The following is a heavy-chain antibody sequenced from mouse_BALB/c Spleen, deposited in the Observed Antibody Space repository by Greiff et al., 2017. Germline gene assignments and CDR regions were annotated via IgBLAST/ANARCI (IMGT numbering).Heavy chain of an antibody. V-gene: IGHV14-3*02. CDR2: IDPANGNT. D-gene: IGHD2-1*01. CDR1: GFNIKDTY. Sequence: EVKLMESGAELVKPGASVKLSCTASGFNIKDTYMHWVKQRPEQGLEWIGRIDPANGNTKYDPKFQGKATITADTSSNTAYLQLSSLTSEDTAVYYCAKGNYGYYAMDYWGQGTSVTVSS. CDR3: AKGNYGYYAMDY. J-gene: IGHJ4*01.